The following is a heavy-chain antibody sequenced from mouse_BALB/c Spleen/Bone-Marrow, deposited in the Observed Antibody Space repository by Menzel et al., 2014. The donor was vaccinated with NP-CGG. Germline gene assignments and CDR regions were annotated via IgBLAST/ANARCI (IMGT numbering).Heavy chain of an antibody. V-gene: IGHV1-54*01. Sequence: QVQLKESGAELVRPGTSVKGSCKASGYAFTDYLMEWLKQRPGQGLEWIGVINPGSGSTNYNEKFKDKATLTADKSSSTAYMQLSSLTSDDSAVYFCARYDGYFDYWGQGTTLTVSS. CDR1: GYAFTDYL. CDR3: ARYDGYFDY. CDR2: INPGSGST. J-gene: IGHJ2*01. D-gene: IGHD2-3*01.